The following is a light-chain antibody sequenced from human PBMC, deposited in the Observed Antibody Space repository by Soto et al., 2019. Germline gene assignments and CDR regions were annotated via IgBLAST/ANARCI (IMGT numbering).Light chain of an antibody. CDR2: GAS. Sequence: EIVLPQSPATLSLSPGERSTLSCRASQSVSSYLAWYQQKPGQATRLLIYGASTRATCIPARFSGSGSGTEFTLTISSLQSEESAVYFCQQYNNWPFSFGQGKRLEIK. CDR3: QQYNNWPFS. V-gene: IGKV3-15*01. J-gene: IGKJ5*01. CDR1: QSVSSY.